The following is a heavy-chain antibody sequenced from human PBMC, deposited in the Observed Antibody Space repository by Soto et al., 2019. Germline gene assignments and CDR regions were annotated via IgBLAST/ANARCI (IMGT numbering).Heavy chain of an antibody. CDR3: ARGDTSWYASFDY. J-gene: IGHJ4*01. V-gene: IGHV3-48*03. D-gene: IGHD6-13*01. CDR1: GFIFSNFE. Sequence: EVQLVESGGRLVQPGGSLRLSCAVSGFIFSNFEMNWVRQAPGKGLEWISYVSNSGTKSYADSVKGRFTISRDNTKDSLSLQMNSLRAEDTAVYYCARGDTSWYASFDYWGHGVLVTVSS. CDR2: VSNSGTK.